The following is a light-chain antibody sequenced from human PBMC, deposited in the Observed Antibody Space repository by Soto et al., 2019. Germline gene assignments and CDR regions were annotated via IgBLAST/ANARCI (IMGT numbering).Light chain of an antibody. CDR2: DAS. CDR3: HQSSSTPLT. V-gene: IGKV1-39*01. Sequence: DVQMTQSPSSLSASVEDSVTITCRASQSVFNHLSWFQQRPGKGPKLLIYDASSLHAGVPSRFSGSGYGTDFTLTISTVQPEDSAIYYCHQSSSTPLTFGGGTRVELK. J-gene: IGKJ4*01. CDR1: QSVFNH.